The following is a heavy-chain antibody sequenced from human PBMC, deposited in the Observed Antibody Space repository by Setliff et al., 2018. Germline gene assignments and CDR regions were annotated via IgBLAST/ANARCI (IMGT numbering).Heavy chain of an antibody. D-gene: IGHD1-26*01. J-gene: IGHJ4*02. CDR1: GDSISSSSYY. CDR3: AVTVGEWGLTYYFDY. Sequence: KTSETLSLTCTVSGDSISSSSYYWGWIRQPPGKGLEWIGSIYYSGSTYYNPSLKSRVTISVDTSKNQFSLKLSSVTAADTAVYYCAVTVGEWGLTYYFDYWGQGTLVTVSS. V-gene: IGHV4-39*01. CDR2: IYYSGST.